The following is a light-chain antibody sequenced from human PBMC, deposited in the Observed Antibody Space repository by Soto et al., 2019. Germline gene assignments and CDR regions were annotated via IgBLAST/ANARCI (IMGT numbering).Light chain of an antibody. CDR1: QSISSW. J-gene: IGKJ1*01. V-gene: IGKV1-5*03. CDR2: KAS. CDR3: QQYNSYSRT. Sequence: DIKMTQSPSTLSASVGDRVTMTCWASQSISSWLAWYQQKPGKAPKLLIYKASSLESGVPSRFSGSGSGTEFTLTISSLQPDDFATYYCQQYNSYSRTFGQGTKVDIK.